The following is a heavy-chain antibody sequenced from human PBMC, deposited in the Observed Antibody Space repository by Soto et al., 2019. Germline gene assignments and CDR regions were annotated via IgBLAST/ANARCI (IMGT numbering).Heavy chain of an antibody. CDR2: FDPEDGET. V-gene: IGHV1-24*01. D-gene: IGHD2-2*01. Sequence: QVQLIQSGAEVKRPGASVKVSCKVSGDTLTEVSIHWVRQAPGEGLEWMGGFDPEDGETIYAQKYQGRVTMTEDTSTDTAYMELSSLRSDDTTVYYCTNLRTSSWYVLFDPWGQGTLVTVSS. CDR3: TNLRTSSWYVLFDP. CDR1: GDTLTEVS. J-gene: IGHJ5*02.